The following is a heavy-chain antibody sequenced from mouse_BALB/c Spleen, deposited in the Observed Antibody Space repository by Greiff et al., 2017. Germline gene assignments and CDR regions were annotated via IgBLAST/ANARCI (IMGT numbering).Heavy chain of an antibody. D-gene: IGHD2-4*01. CDR3: ARERAYDYDVGKFAY. J-gene: IGHJ3*01. CDR1: GFTFSDYY. CDR2: ISDGGSYT. V-gene: IGHV5-4*02. Sequence: DVMLVESGGGLVKPGGSLKLSCAASGFTFSDYYMYWVRQTPEKRLEWVATISDGGSYTYYPDSVKGRFTISRDNAKNNLYLQMSSLKSEDTAMYYCARERAYDYDVGKFAYWGQGTLVTVSA.